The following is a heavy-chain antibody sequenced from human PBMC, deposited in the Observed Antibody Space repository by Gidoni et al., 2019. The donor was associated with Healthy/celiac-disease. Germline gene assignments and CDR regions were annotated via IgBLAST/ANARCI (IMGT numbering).Heavy chain of an antibody. Sequence: EVQLVESGGGLVQPGGSLRLSCAASGFTFSSYSMNWVRQAPGKGLEWVSYISSSSSTIYYADSVKGRFTISRDNAKNSLYLQMNSLRAEDTAVYYCARVGVVVPAARDYYYGMDVWGQGTTVTVSS. V-gene: IGHV3-48*01. J-gene: IGHJ6*02. CDR1: GFTFSSYS. CDR3: ARVGVVVPAARDYYYGMDV. CDR2: ISSSSSTI. D-gene: IGHD2-2*01.